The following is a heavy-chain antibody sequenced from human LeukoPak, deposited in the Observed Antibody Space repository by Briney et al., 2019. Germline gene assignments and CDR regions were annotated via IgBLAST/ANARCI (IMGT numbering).Heavy chain of an antibody. CDR1: GFVFSSYA. CDR3: AGASSSWYSVGF. CDR2: TSGGGGST. V-gene: IGHV3-23*01. Sequence: GGSLRLSCAASGFVFSSYAMTWVRQTPGKGLEWVSDTSGGGGSTYYADSVKGRFTISRDNSKDTLYLQMNSLRAEDTAVYYCAGASSSWYSVGFWGQGTLVTVSS. D-gene: IGHD6-13*01. J-gene: IGHJ4*02.